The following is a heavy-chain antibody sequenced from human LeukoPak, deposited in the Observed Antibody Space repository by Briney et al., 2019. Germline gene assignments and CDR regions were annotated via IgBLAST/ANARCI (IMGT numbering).Heavy chain of an antibody. Sequence: PGGSLRLSCAASGFSLSSYAMSWVRQAPGKGLEWVSAISSTDAGTYHADSVKGRFTISRDNSKNTLYLQMNSLRAEDTALYYCARDRLGAMLFFDSWGQGTLVTVSS. CDR1: GFSLSSYA. CDR3: ARDRLGAMLFFDS. J-gene: IGHJ4*02. CDR2: ISSTDAGT. D-gene: IGHD3-16*01. V-gene: IGHV3-23*01.